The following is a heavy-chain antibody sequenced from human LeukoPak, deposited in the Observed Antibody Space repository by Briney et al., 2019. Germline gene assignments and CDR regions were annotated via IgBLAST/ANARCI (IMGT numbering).Heavy chain of an antibody. V-gene: IGHV5-51*01. D-gene: IGHD3-10*01. CDR3: ARPGTVLLWFGELLPQDAFDI. J-gene: IGHJ3*02. Sequence: GESLKISCKGSGYSFTSYWIGWVRQMPGKGLEWMGIIYPGDCDTRYSPSFQGQVTISADKSISTAYLQWSSLKASDTAMYYCARPGTVLLWFGELLPQDAFDIWGQGTMVTVSS. CDR2: IYPGDCDT. CDR1: GYSFTSYW.